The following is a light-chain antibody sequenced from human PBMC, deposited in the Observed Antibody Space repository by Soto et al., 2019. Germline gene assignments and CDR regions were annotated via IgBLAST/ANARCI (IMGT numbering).Light chain of an antibody. V-gene: IGLV2-23*01. CDR1: SSDLGGYNL. J-gene: IGLJ2*01. CDR3: YSFAGGATYV. Sequence: QSALTQPASVSGSPGQSITISCTGTSSDLGGYNLVSWYQQHPGKAPKLMIFEATKRPSGVSNRFSGSRSGNTASLTISALQPEDEADYSCYSFAGGATYVFGGGTKVTVL. CDR2: EAT.